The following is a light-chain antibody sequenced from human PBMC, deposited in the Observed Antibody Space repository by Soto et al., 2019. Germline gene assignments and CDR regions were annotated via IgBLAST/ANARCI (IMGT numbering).Light chain of an antibody. CDR2: DIN. V-gene: IGLV2-14*01. CDR1: SSDVGNYIF. Sequence: QSVLTQPASVSGSPGQSITISCTGTSSDVGNYIFVSWYRQHPGKAPKLMIYDINNRRPGVSNRFSGSKSCNAASLTISGLQAEDEADYYCVSYTTCASYVFGTGTKVTVL. CDR3: VSYTTCASYV. J-gene: IGLJ1*01.